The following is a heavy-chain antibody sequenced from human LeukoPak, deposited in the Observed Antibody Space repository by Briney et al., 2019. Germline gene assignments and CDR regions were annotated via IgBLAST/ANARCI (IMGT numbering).Heavy chain of an antibody. CDR3: ARDYYDSSGYYYAL. D-gene: IGHD3-22*01. V-gene: IGHV4-4*07. Sequence: SETLSLTCTVSGGSIRSYYWSWIRQPAGKGLEWIGRIYTSGGTNYNPSLKSRVTMSIDTSRNQFSLKLSSVTAADTAVYYCARDYYDSSGYYYALWGQGTLVTVSS. CDR1: GGSIRSYY. J-gene: IGHJ4*02. CDR2: IYTSGGT.